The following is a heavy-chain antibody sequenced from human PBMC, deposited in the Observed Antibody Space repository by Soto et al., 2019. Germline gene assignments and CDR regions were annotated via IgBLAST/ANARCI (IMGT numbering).Heavy chain of an antibody. D-gene: IGHD3-16*01. V-gene: IGHV2-5*02. CDR3: AHIPHYYQYDWFDP. CDR2: IYWDDDK. J-gene: IGHJ5*02. CDR1: GFSLTTRGVG. Sequence: QITLKESGPTLVKPTQTLTLTCTFSGFSLTTRGVGVGWIRQPPGKALECLALIYWDDDKRYSPSLPSRLSITKDTSNNQVVLPMTNVDPGDTATYYCAHIPHYYQYDWFDPWGQGTLVSVSS.